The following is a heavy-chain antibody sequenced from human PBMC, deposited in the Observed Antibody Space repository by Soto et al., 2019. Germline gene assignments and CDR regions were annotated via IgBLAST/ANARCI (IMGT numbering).Heavy chain of an antibody. J-gene: IGHJ6*02. CDR2: INHSGST. CDR1: GGSFSGYY. CDR3: ARVRGSGGIAARPPRYYYYGMDV. D-gene: IGHD6-6*01. V-gene: IGHV4-34*01. Sequence: SETLSLTCAVYGGSFSGYYWSWIRQPPGKGLEWIGEINHSGSTNYNPSLKSRVTISVDTSKNQFSLKLSSVTAADTAVYYCARVRGSGGIAARPPRYYYYGMDVWGQGTTVTVSS.